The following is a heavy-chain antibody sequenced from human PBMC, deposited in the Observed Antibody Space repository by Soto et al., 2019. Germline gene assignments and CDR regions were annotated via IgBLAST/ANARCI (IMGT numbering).Heavy chain of an antibody. CDR3: AKDRRLVRDPGI. D-gene: IGHD6-19*01. CDR1: GFTFSSYA. CDR2: ISGSGGST. J-gene: IGHJ3*02. Sequence: TGGSLRLSCAASGFTFSSYAMSWVRQAPGKGLEWVSAISGSGGSTYYADSVKGRFTISRDNSKNTLYLQMNSLRAEDTAVYYCAKDRRLVRDPGICGQRPMATVAS. V-gene: IGHV3-23*01.